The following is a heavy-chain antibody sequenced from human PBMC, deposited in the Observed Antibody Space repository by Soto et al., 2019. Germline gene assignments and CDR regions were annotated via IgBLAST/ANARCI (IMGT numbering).Heavy chain of an antibody. V-gene: IGHV3-23*01. CDR3: AKDRRGAYCSGGICYSPDY. J-gene: IGHJ4*02. Sequence: GSLRLSCAVSGFTFSSHVMRWVRQAPGKGLEWVSGISGTGGTYYAASVKGRFTISRDNSKNALYLQMNNLRDEDTAVYYCAKDRRGAYCSGGICYSPDYWGQGTLVTVSS. CDR1: GFTFSSHV. CDR2: ISGTGGT. D-gene: IGHD2-15*01.